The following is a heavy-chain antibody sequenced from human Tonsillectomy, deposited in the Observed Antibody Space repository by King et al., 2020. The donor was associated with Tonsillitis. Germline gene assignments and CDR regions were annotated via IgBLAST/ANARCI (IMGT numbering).Heavy chain of an antibody. D-gene: IGHD6-6*01. Sequence: VQLVESGAEVKKPGSSVKVSCKASGGTFSRYGISWVRKAPGQGLEWMGGIIPIFGTANYAQKFQDRVTITADKSTSTAYMELSSLRSEDTAVYYCARDYDYSSSSFRLDVWGKGTTVTVSS. V-gene: IGHV1-69*06. CDR3: ARDYDYSSSSFRLDV. CDR2: IIPIFGTA. J-gene: IGHJ6*04. CDR1: GGTFSRYG.